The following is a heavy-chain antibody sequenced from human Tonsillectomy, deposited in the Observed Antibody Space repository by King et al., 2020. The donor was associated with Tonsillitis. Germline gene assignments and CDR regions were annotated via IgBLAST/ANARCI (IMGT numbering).Heavy chain of an antibody. Sequence: QLVQSGAEVKKPGSSVKVSCKASGGTFSSYAITWMRQAPGQGLEWMGGIIPPFGTAKYAQKFQGRVTITADESTSTAYMELSSLRSEDTAVYYCAGAHSSGDWAYYYYRDVWGKGTTVIVSS. CDR3: AGAHSSGDWAYYYYRDV. CDR2: IIPPFGTA. J-gene: IGHJ6*03. D-gene: IGHD3-22*01. CDR1: GGTFSSYA. V-gene: IGHV1-69*01.